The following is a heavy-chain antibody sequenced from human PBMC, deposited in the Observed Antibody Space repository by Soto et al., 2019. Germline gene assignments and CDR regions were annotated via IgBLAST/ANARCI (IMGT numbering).Heavy chain of an antibody. D-gene: IGHD3-3*01. J-gene: IGHJ5*02. Sequence: PSETLSLTCAVYGGSVNGYYWNWIRQPPGKRLEWIGEINHTGVTHYNPSLKSRVTMSVDTSKNQFSLRLSSVTAADTAIDYCATRITVFGLLIPPFDPWGQGTQVTVSS. CDR2: INHTGVT. CDR1: GGSVNGYY. V-gene: IGHV4-34*01. CDR3: ATRITVFGLLIPPFDP.